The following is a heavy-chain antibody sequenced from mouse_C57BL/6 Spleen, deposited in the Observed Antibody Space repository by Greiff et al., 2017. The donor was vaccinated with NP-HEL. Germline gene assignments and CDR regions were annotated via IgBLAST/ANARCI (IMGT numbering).Heavy chain of an antibody. CDR2: IRNKANGYTT. CDR1: GFTFTDYY. CDR3: AICDYSNFFDY. J-gene: IGHJ2*01. D-gene: IGHD2-5*01. Sequence: EVQGVESGGGLVQPGGSLSLSCAASGFTFTDYYMSWVRQPPGKALECLGFIRNKANGYTTEYSASVKGRFTISRDNSQSILYLQRNALRAEDIATYYCAICDYSNFFDYWGQGTTLTVSS. V-gene: IGHV7-3*01.